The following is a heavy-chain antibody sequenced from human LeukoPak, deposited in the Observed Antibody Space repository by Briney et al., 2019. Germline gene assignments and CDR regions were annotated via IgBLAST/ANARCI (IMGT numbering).Heavy chain of an antibody. CDR1: GFTFSTYS. CDR3: VRIWFADWYFDL. Sequence: GGSLRLSCAASGFTFSTYSMNWVRQAPGKGLEWVSSISSSSSYIYYADSMKGRFTISRDNAKSSLYLQMNSLRAEDTAVYYCVRIWFADWYFDLWGRGTLVTVSS. CDR2: ISSSSSYI. V-gene: IGHV3-21*01. J-gene: IGHJ2*01. D-gene: IGHD3-10*01.